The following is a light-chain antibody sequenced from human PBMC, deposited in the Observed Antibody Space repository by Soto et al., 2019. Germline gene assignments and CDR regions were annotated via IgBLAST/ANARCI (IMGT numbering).Light chain of an antibody. CDR2: DVS. Sequence: EVVMTQSPATLSVSPGERATLSCRASQSARSSLGWYQQKPGQPPSLLIYDVSIRATGIPARFNGSGSGTEFTLTISSLQSEDFAVYYCQQRSSWPWTFGQGTKVDIK. V-gene: IGKV3-15*01. CDR3: QQRSSWPWT. J-gene: IGKJ1*01. CDR1: QSARSS.